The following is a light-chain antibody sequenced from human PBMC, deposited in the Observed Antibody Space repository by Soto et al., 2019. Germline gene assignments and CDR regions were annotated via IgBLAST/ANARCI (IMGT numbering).Light chain of an antibody. CDR2: GTT. V-gene: IGLV1-40*01. Sequence: QSVLTQPPSVSGAPGQRVTISCTGSSSNIGAGYDVHWYQQLPGRATKLLIYGTTNRPSRVPDRFSGSKSGTSASLAITGLQAEDEAAYYCLSFDSSLSVVFGGGTKLTVL. J-gene: IGLJ2*01. CDR1: SSNIGAGYD. CDR3: LSFDSSLSVV.